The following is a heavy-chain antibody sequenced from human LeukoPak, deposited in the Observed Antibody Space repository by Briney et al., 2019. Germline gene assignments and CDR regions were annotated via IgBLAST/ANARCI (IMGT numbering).Heavy chain of an antibody. CDR1: EFTFSSYW. Sequence: GGSLRLSCAASEFTFSSYWMHWVRQAPGKGLVWVSCINPDGSTRNYADSVKGRFTISRDSAKNTLYLQMNSLKVEDTAVYHCVRSYDYWGQGTLVTVSS. V-gene: IGHV3-74*01. CDR2: INPDGSTR. J-gene: IGHJ4*02. CDR3: VRSYDY.